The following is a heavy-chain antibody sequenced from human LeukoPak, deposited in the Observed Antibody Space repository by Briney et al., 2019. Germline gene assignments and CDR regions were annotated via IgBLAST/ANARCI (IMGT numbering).Heavy chain of an antibody. V-gene: IGHV3-23*01. D-gene: IGHD4-17*01. CDR1: GFTFSSYA. Sequence: VGSLRLSCASSGFTFSSYAMSWVRQAPGKGLEWVSAISGSGGSTYYADSVKGRFTISRDNSKNTLYLQMNSLRAEDTAVYYCAGGDYLRGFDPWGQGTLVTVSS. CDR2: ISGSGGST. CDR3: AGGDYLRGFDP. J-gene: IGHJ5*02.